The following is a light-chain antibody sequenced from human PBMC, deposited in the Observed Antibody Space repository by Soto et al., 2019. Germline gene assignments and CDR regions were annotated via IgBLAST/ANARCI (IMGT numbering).Light chain of an antibody. Sequence: QLVLTQSPSASASLGASVKLTCTLSSGHSSYAIAWHQQQPEKGPRYLMEVNSDGSHSKGDGIPDRFSGSRSGAERYLTISSLQSEDEADYYCQTWGTGIVLFGGGTKLTVL. CDR1: SGHSSYA. CDR2: VNSDGSH. CDR3: QTWGTGIVL. J-gene: IGLJ2*01. V-gene: IGLV4-69*01.